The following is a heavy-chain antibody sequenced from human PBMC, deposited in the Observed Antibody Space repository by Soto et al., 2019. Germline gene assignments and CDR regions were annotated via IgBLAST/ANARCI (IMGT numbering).Heavy chain of an antibody. Sequence: GGSLRLSCAASGFTFSSYWMHWVRQAPGKGLVWVSRINSDGSSTSYADSVKGRFTISRDNAKNTLYLQMNSLRAEDTAVYYCASAVVVAATARGGFDYWGQGTLVTVSS. CDR3: ASAVVVAATARGGFDY. V-gene: IGHV3-74*01. J-gene: IGHJ4*02. CDR2: INSDGSST. CDR1: GFTFSSYW. D-gene: IGHD2-15*01.